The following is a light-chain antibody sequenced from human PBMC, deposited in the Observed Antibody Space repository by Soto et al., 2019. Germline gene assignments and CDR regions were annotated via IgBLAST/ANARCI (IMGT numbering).Light chain of an antibody. CDR2: STN. CDR3: VLYMGRGSWV. CDR1: SGSVSTNYY. Sequence: QTVVTQEPSFSVSPGGTVTLTCGLSSGSVSTNYYACWYQQNPGQAPRTLIYSTNTRSSGVPDRFSGSILGNKAALTITGAQADDESNYYCVLYMGRGSWVFGGGTKLTVL. J-gene: IGLJ3*02. V-gene: IGLV8-61*01.